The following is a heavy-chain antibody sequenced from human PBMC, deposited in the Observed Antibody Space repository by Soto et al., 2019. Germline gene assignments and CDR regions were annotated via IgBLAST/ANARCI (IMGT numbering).Heavy chain of an antibody. J-gene: IGHJ4*02. CDR3: ARINSSGWYFDY. CDR2: IYYSGST. D-gene: IGHD6-19*01. Sequence: PSETLSLTCTVSGGSISSYYWSWIRQPPGKGLEWIGYIYYSGSTNYNPSLKSRVTISVDTSKNQFSLKLSSVTAADTAVYYCARINSSGWYFDYWGQGTLVTLSS. CDR1: GGSISSYY. V-gene: IGHV4-59*01.